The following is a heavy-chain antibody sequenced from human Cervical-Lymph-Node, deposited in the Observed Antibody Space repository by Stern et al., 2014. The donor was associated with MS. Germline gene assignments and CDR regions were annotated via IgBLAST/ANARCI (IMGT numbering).Heavy chain of an antibody. V-gene: IGHV5-51*01. CDR3: ARRGPAAEIDF. D-gene: IGHD6-13*01. Sequence: EVQLVESGAEVKKPGESLKISCKASGYSFTTYWIGWVRQKSGQGLEWMGIIYPRDSDARLSPSFQGQVTISVDKSITTAYLQWNSLKASDTAMYYCARRGPAAEIDFWGQGTLVTVSS. CDR2: IYPRDSDA. CDR1: GYSFTTYW. J-gene: IGHJ4*02.